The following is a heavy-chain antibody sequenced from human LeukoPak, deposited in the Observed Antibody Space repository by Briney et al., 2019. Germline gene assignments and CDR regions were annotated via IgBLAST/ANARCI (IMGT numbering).Heavy chain of an antibody. J-gene: IGHJ4*02. D-gene: IGHD6-13*01. V-gene: IGHV3-23*01. CDR1: GFTFSSYA. CDR2: ISGGGSGT. Sequence: GGSLRLSYAPSGFTFSSYAMSWVRQAPGKGLEWVAVISGGGSGTYYADSVRGRFTISRDNSKNTLYLQMNSLRAEDTALYYCAKAFHTTSWYNFDYWGQGTLVTVSS. CDR3: AKAFHTTSWYNFDY.